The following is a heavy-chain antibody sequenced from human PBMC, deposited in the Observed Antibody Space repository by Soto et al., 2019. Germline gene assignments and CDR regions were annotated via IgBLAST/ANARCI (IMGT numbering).Heavy chain of an antibody. Sequence: GGSLRLSCAASGFTFSNYVMSWVRQAPGKGLEWVSAISGSGGSTYSADSVKGRFTISRDNSKNTLYLQMNSLRAEDTAVYYCARDLTSGGSGCDYWGQGTLVTVSS. J-gene: IGHJ4*02. CDR1: GFTFSNYV. D-gene: IGHD4-17*01. V-gene: IGHV3-23*01. CDR2: ISGSGGST. CDR3: ARDLTSGGSGCDY.